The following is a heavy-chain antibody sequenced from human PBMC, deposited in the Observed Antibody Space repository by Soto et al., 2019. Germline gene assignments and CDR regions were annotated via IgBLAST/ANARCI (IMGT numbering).Heavy chain of an antibody. D-gene: IGHD3-3*01. CDR3: ARTYDFWSGYPANYYGMDV. V-gene: IGHV4-31*03. CDR2: IYYSGST. Sequence: PSETLCLTCTVSGGSISSGGYYWSWIRQHPGKGLEWIGYIYYSGSTYYNPSLKSRVTISVDTSKNQFSLKLSSVTAADTAVYYCARTYDFWSGYPANYYGMDVWGQGTTVTVSS. J-gene: IGHJ6*02. CDR1: GGSISSGGYY.